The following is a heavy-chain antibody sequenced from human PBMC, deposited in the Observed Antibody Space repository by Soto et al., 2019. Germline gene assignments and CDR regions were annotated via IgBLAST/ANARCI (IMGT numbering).Heavy chain of an antibody. CDR1: GFTFSSYS. Sequence: GGSLRLSCAASGFTFSSYSMNWVRQAPGKGLEWVSSISSSSSYIYYADSVKGRFTISRDNAKNSLYLQMNSLRAEDTAVYYCARGAGILGDAFDIWGQGTMVTVSS. CDR2: ISSSSSYI. V-gene: IGHV3-21*01. CDR3: ARGAGILGDAFDI. D-gene: IGHD1-26*01. J-gene: IGHJ3*02.